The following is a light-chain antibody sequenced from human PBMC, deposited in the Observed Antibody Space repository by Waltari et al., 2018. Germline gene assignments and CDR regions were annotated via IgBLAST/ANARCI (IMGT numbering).Light chain of an antibody. Sequence: QSVLTQPPSASGAPGQRVTISCSGSSSKIGTNTVNWYQQVPGAAPKLLIYGNTPRPSGVPDRFSGSKSGTSASLAISVLQSEDDADYYCATWDDYLRGVFGGGTKLTVL. CDR3: ATWDDYLRGV. CDR2: GNT. V-gene: IGLV1-44*01. CDR1: SSKIGTNT. J-gene: IGLJ3*02.